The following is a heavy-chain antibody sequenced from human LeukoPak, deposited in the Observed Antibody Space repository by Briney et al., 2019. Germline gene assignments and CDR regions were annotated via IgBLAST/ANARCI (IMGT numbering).Heavy chain of an antibody. J-gene: IGHJ4*02. CDR3: AREEDYGDYPDY. Sequence: GGSLRLSCAASGFTFSSYSMNWVRQAPGKGLEWVSPISSSSSYIYYADSVKGRSTISRDNAKNSLYLQMNSLRAEDTAVYYCAREEDYGDYPDYWGQGTLVTVSS. CDR2: ISSSSSYI. CDR1: GFTFSSYS. V-gene: IGHV3-21*01. D-gene: IGHD4-17*01.